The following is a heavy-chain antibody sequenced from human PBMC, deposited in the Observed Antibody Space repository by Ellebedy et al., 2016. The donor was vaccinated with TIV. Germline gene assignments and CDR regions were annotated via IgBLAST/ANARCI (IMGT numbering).Heavy chain of an antibody. CDR1: GFTFSSYW. CDR3: AREGYSSGSIGDLDY. CDR2: INPDGSST. J-gene: IGHJ4*02. V-gene: IGHV3-74*01. Sequence: GESLKISCAASGFTFSSYWMHWVRQAPGKGLVWVSRINPDGSSTNYADSVKGRFTISRDNAKNTLYLQMNSLRAEDTAVYYCAREGYSSGSIGDLDYWGQGTLVTVSS. D-gene: IGHD2-15*01.